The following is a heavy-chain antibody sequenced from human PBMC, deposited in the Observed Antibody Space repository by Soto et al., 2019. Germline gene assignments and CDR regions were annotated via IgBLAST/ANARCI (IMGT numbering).Heavy chain of an antibody. D-gene: IGHD6-13*01. V-gene: IGHV5-51*01. CDR3: ARQGAAAGNSPAPWALY. CDR2: IYPGDSDT. J-gene: IGHJ4*02. CDR1: GYSFTSYW. Sequence: PGESLKISCKGSGYSFTSYWIGWVRQMPGKGLEWMGIIYPGDSDTRYSPSFQGQVTISADKSISTAYLQWSSLKASDTAMYYCARQGAAAGNSPAPWALYWGQGTLVTVSS.